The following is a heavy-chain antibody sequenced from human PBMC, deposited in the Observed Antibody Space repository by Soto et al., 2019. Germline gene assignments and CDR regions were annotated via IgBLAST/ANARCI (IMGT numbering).Heavy chain of an antibody. CDR3: ARDRSSGWYEDYYYYGMDV. Sequence: SETLSLTCAVSGGSISSSNWWSWVRQPPGKGLEWIGEIYHSGSTNYNPSLKSRATISVDKSKNQFSLKLSSVTAADTAVYYCARDRSSGWYEDYYYYGMDVWGQGTTVTVSS. J-gene: IGHJ6*02. V-gene: IGHV4-4*02. CDR2: IYHSGST. D-gene: IGHD6-19*01. CDR1: GGSISSSNW.